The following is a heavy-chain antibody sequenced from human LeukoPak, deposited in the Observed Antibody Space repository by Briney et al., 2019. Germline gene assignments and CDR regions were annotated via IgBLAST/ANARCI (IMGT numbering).Heavy chain of an antibody. CDR3: ARLNSGTYLDY. J-gene: IGHJ4*02. CDR2: IDWDDDK. V-gene: IGHV2-70*04. D-gene: IGHD1-26*01. CDR1: GFSLSTSGMR. Sequence: ESGPALVKPTQTLTLTCTFSGFSLSTSGMRVSWIRQPPGKALGWLARIDWDDDKFYSTSLKTRLTISKDTSKNQVVLTMTNMDPVDTATYYCARLNSGTYLDYWGQGTLVTVSS.